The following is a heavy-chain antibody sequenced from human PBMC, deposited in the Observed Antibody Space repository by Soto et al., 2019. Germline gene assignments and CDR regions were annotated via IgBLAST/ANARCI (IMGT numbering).Heavy chain of an antibody. V-gene: IGHV5-51*03. CDR2: IYPGDSDT. CDR3: ARLEGSGSYGHAIPYNWFDP. D-gene: IGHD3-10*01. Sequence: EVQLVQSGAEVKKPGESLKISCKGSGYSFTSYWIGWVRQMPGKGLEWMGIIYPGDSDTRYSPSFQGQVTISADKSISTAYLQWSSLKASDTAMYYCARLEGSGSYGHAIPYNWFDPWGQGTLVTVSS. CDR1: GYSFTSYW. J-gene: IGHJ5*02.